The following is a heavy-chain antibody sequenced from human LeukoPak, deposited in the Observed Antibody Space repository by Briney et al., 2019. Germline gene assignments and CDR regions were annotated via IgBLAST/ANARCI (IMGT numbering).Heavy chain of an antibody. Sequence: GGSLRLSCAASGFTFSSYWMHWVRQAPGKGLEWVSAISGRGGSTYYADSVKGRFTISRDNSKNTLYLQMNSLRAEDTAVYYCAKPLTIFGVVDAFDIWGQGTMVTVSS. D-gene: IGHD3-3*01. CDR1: GFTFSSYW. CDR3: AKPLTIFGVVDAFDI. V-gene: IGHV3-23*01. J-gene: IGHJ3*02. CDR2: ISGRGGST.